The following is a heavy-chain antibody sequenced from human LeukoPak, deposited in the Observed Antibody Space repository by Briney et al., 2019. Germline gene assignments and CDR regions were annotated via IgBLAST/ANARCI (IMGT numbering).Heavy chain of an antibody. CDR2: IWYDGSNK. V-gene: IGHV3-33*01. CDR1: GFTFSSYG. J-gene: IGHJ4*02. CDR3: ARDLGGDYGGFDY. D-gene: IGHD4-17*01. Sequence: GGSLRLPCAASGFTFSSYGMHWVRQAPGKGLEWVAVIWYDGSNKYYADSVKGRFTISRDNSKNTLYLQMNSLRAEDTAVYYCARDLGGDYGGFDYWGQGTLVTVSS.